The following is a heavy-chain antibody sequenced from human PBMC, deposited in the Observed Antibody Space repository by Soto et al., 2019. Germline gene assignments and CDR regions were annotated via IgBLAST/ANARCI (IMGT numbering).Heavy chain of an antibody. J-gene: IGHJ5*01. D-gene: IGHD5-18*01. V-gene: IGHV3-23*01. Sequence: PVGSLRLSCASSVFNFSSYAMSCVRQPPGKGLEWISGISASGAGTYYADSVKGRFTFSRDNSKNSLFLQMNSLKAEDTAVYYCAKIFKLSFDSWGQGTLVSVSS. CDR3: AKIFKLSFDS. CDR2: ISASGAGT. CDR1: VFNFSSYA.